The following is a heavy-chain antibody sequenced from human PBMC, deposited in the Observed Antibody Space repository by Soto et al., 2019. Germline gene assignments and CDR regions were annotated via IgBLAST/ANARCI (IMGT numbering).Heavy chain of an antibody. CDR1: RHSISSGGYS. Sequence: SETLSLTCAVSRHSISSGGYSWSWIRQPPGKGLDWIGYIYHSGSTYYNPSLKSRVTISVDRSKNQFSLKLSSVTAADTSVYYCARVPDRWGQGTLVTVS. J-gene: IGHJ5*02. D-gene: IGHD2-2*01. CDR3: ARVPDR. V-gene: IGHV4-30-2*01. CDR2: IYHSGST.